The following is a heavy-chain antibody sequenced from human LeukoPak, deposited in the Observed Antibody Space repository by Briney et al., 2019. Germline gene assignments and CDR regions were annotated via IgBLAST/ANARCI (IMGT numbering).Heavy chain of an antibody. CDR3: AKVGDNWDFDY. D-gene: IGHD3-16*01. CDR2: ISYDGTNK. Sequence: GGSLRLSCAASGITFSSYAMHWVRRAPGKGLEWVALISYDGTNKYYADSVKGRFTTSRDNSKNTLYLHMNSLRAEDTAVYYCAKVGDNWDFDYWGQGTLVSVSS. J-gene: IGHJ4*02. V-gene: IGHV3-30*18. CDR1: GITFSSYA.